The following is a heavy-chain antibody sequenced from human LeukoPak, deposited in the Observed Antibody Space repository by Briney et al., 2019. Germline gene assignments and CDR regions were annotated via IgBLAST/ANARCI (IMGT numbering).Heavy chain of an antibody. CDR1: GGTFSSYA. Sequence: SVKVSCKASGGTFSSYAISWVRQAPGQGLEWMGGIIPIFGTANYAQKFQGRVTITADESTSTAYMELSSLRSEDTAVYYCARGLVEYCGGDCYSYFDYWGQGTLVTVSS. CDR3: ARGLVEYCGGDCYSYFDY. V-gene: IGHV1-69*13. J-gene: IGHJ4*02. CDR2: IIPIFGTA. D-gene: IGHD2-21*02.